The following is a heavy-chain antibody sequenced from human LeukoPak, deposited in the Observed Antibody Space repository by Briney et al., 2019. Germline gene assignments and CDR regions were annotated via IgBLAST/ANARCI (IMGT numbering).Heavy chain of an antibody. CDR1: GFTFNIHA. CDR3: ARGYSSSWYGGADNYFDY. D-gene: IGHD6-13*01. J-gene: IGHJ4*02. CDR2: ISPNGDST. V-gene: IGHV3-23*01. Sequence: GGSLRLSCAASGFTFNIHAMTWARQAPGRGLEWVSVISPNGDSTFYADSVKGRFTISRDNSKNTLYLQMRSLRAEDTAVYYCARGYSSSWYGGADNYFDYWGQGTLVTVSS.